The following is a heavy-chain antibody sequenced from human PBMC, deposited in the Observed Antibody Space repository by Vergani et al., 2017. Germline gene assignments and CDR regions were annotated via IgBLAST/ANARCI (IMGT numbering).Heavy chain of an antibody. CDR1: GYSFTNYW. CDR3: AILYGRDSSGSKYFDY. Sequence: EVQLVQSGADVKKPGESLKLLCQISGYSFTNYWIGWVRQTPGKGLEWMGIIHPADSDTRYSPSFQGQVTISVDKSISTAYLQRSSLRASDSAMYYCAILYGRDSSGSKYFDYWGQGTLVTVSS. V-gene: IGHV5-51*01. D-gene: IGHD3-22*01. J-gene: IGHJ4*02. CDR2: IHPADSDT.